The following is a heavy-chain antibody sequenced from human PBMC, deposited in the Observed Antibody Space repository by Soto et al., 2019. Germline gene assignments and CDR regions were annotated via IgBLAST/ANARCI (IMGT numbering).Heavy chain of an antibody. D-gene: IGHD3-9*01. J-gene: IGHJ3*02. V-gene: IGHV3-30*18. CDR2: ISYDGSNK. Sequence: QVQLVESGGGVVQPGRSLRLSCAASGFTFSSYGMHWVRQAPGKGLEWVAVISYDGSNKYYADSVKGRFTISRDNSKNTLYLQMNSLRAEDTAVYYCAKARSIRTADAFDIWGQGTMVTVSS. CDR1: GFTFSSYG. CDR3: AKARSIRTADAFDI.